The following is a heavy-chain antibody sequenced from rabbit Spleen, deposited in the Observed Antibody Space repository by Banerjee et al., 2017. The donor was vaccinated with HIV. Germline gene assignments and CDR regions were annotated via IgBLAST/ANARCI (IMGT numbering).Heavy chain of an antibody. CDR2: IDTGSSGA. J-gene: IGHJ4*01. CDR3: VREISL. CDR1: GFSFSSNYC. Sequence: QEQLEESGGDLVKPGASLTLTCTASGFSFSSNYCMWWVRQAPGKGLEWIARIDTGSSGAYYASWAKGRFTISKTSSTTVTLQMTSLTAADTATYFCVREISLWGPGTLVTVS. V-gene: IGHV1S45*01.